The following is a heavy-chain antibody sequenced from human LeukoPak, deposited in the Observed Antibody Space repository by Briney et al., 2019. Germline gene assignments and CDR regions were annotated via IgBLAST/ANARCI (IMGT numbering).Heavy chain of an antibody. CDR2: IAVSGGRL. D-gene: IGHD2-8*02. CDR1: GFIFSSYA. V-gene: IGHV3-23*01. CDR3: AKGDIASNTGVHA. J-gene: IGHJ5*02. Sequence: PGGSLRLSCAASGFIFSSYAMIGLRQAPGKGLEWVSSIAVSGGRLFYGDSVKGRFTISRDNPKNTVYLQMNSLRPEDAATYPCAKGDIASNTGVHAWGQGTLVTVSS.